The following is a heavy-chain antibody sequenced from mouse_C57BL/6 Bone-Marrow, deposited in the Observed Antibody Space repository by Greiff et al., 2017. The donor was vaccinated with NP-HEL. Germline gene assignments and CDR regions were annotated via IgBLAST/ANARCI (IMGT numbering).Heavy chain of an antibody. CDR1: GFTFSDYG. D-gene: IGHD1-1*01. Sequence: EVQRVESGGGLVKPGGSLKLSCAASGFTFSDYGMHWVRQAPEKGLEWVAYISSGSSTIYYADTVKGRFTISRDNAKNTLFLQMTSLRSEDTAMYYCARPITTVVATEDFYAMDYWGQGTSVTVSS. J-gene: IGHJ4*01. V-gene: IGHV5-17*01. CDR2: ISSGSSTI. CDR3: ARPITTVVATEDFYAMDY.